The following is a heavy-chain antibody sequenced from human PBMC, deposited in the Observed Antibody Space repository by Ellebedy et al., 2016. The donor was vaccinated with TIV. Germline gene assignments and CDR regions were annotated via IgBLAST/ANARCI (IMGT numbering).Heavy chain of an antibody. Sequence: GESLKISCAASGFIVSSTWMTWARQAPGKGLEWVSVIDYGGTTEYGDSVRGRFTITRDESENTLYLQMNSVGVADTAVYYCAKGTAAPDGGYALDVWGQGTTVTVTS. CDR3: AKGTAAPDGGYALDV. D-gene: IGHD6-13*01. CDR2: IDYGGTT. CDR1: GFIVSSTW. V-gene: IGHV3-66*01. J-gene: IGHJ6*02.